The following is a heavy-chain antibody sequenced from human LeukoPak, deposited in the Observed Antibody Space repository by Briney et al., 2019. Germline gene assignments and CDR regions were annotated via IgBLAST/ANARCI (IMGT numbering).Heavy chain of an antibody. J-gene: IGHJ6*02. V-gene: IGHV3-74*01. CDR2: INSDGSST. D-gene: IGHD2-21*02. CDR1: GFTFSSYG. CDR3: ARVESRGDWYSGPLHYYYYGMDV. Sequence: PGGSLRLSCAASGFTFSSYGMHWVRQAPGKGLVWVSRINSDGSSTSYADSVKGRFTISRDNAKNTLYLQMNSLRAEDTAVYYCARVESRGDWYSGPLHYYYYGMDVWGQGTTVTVSS.